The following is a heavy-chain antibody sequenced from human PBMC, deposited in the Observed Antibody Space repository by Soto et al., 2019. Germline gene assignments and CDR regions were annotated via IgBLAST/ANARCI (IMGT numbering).Heavy chain of an antibody. Sequence: SETLSLTCTVSGGSISSGGYYWSWIRQHPGKGLEWIGYIYYSGSTYYNPSLKSRVTISVDTSKNQFSLKLSSVTAADTAIYYCAKSGYTPNNWFDPWGQGTLVTVSS. V-gene: IGHV4-31*03. CDR3: AKSGYTPNNWFDP. D-gene: IGHD5-18*01. J-gene: IGHJ5*02. CDR1: GGSISSGGYY. CDR2: IYYSGST.